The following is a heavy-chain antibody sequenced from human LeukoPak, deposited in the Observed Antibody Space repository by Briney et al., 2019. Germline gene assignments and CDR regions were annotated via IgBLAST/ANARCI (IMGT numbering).Heavy chain of an antibody. Sequence: GASVKVSCKASGYTFTSYDINWVRQATGQGLEWMGWMNPHSGNTGYAQKFQGRLTMTRNTSISTAYMELSSLRAEDTAVYYCARDLLVRDMVRGLISSFYGMDVWGQGTSVTVSS. V-gene: IGHV1-8*01. CDR3: ARDLLVRDMVRGLISSFYGMDV. J-gene: IGHJ6*02. CDR2: MNPHSGNT. CDR1: GYTFTSYD. D-gene: IGHD3-10*01.